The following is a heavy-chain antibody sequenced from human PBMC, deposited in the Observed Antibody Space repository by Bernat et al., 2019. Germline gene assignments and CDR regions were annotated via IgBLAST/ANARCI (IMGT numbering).Heavy chain of an antibody. D-gene: IGHD2-15*01. CDR1: GFTFSRYA. V-gene: IGHV3-23*01. CDR2: ISGSGGST. CDR3: AKDSGGYCSGGSSYSLRFDY. Sequence: EVQLLESGGGLVQPGGSLRLSCAASGFTFSRYAMSWVRQAPGKGLEWVSAISGSGGSTYYADTVKGRITISIDNFKNTRDLQMNSLSAEDTAVYYGAKDSGGYCSGGSSYSLRFDYWGQGTLVTVSS. J-gene: IGHJ4*02.